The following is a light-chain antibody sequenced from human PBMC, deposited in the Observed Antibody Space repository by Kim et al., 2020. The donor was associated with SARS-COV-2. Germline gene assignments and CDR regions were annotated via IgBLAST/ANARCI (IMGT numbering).Light chain of an antibody. J-gene: IGLJ2*01. CDR2: GKN. CDR3: NSRDSNDNVV. V-gene: IGLV3-19*01. Sequence: VALGQTVMITCQGDSLRSYYATWYQQKPGQAPILVIYGKNNRPSGIPDRFSCSSSGNTASLTITGTQAGDEADYYCNSRDSNDNVVFGGGTQLTVL. CDR1: SLRSYY.